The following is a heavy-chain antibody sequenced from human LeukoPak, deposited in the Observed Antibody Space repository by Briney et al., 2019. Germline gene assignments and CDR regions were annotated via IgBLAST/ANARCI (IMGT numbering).Heavy chain of an antibody. CDR1: GGSINSGSYY. J-gene: IGHJ4*02. CDR2: IYTSGST. Sequence: PSETLSLTCTVSGGSINSGSYYWNWIRQPAGKGLEWIGRIYTSGSTEYNPSLKSRVTISVDTSKNQFSLKLSSVTAADTAVYYCAREGVMVRGLVHWGQGTLVTVSS. CDR3: AREGVMVRGLVH. V-gene: IGHV4-61*02. D-gene: IGHD3-10*01.